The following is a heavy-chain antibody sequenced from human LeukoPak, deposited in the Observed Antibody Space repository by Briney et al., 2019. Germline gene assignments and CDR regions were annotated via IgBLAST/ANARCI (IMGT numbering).Heavy chain of an antibody. CDR1: GYSISSGYY. CDR2: MYHSGST. CDR3: PRQRYRHSTSCYFDY. V-gene: IGHV4-38-2*01. D-gene: IGHD2-2*01. J-gene: IGHJ4*02. Sequence: PSETLSHTCAVSGYSISSGYYWAWIRQPPGKGLEWIGSMYHSGSTYDSPSLKSRVTMSVDTSQNQFSLQLTSLPAADTAVYSCPRQRYRHSTSCYFDYWGQGPLLTVPS.